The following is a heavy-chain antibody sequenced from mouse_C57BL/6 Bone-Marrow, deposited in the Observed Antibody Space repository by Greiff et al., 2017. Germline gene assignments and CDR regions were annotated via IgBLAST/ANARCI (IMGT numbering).Heavy chain of an antibody. D-gene: IGHD1-1*01. CDR3: ARDHGSGGFAY. J-gene: IGHJ3*01. CDR1: GFTFSSYA. Sequence: EVKLVESGGGLVKPGGSLKLSCAASGFTFSSYAMSWVRQTPEKRLEWVATISDGGSYTYYPDNVKGRFTISRANAKNNLYLQMSHLKSEDTAMYYCARDHGSGGFAYWGQGTLVTVSA. CDR2: ISDGGSYT. V-gene: IGHV5-4*01.